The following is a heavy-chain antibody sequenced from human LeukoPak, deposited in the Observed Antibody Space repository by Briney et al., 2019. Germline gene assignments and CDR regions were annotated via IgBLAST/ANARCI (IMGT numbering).Heavy chain of an antibody. CDR2: INYSGST. J-gene: IGHJ6*02. V-gene: IGHV4-34*01. Sequence: GSLRLSCAASGGTFSNYAMSWVRQAPGKGLEWIGEINYSGSTNYNPSLKSRVTISVDTSKNQFSLKLSSVTAAATAVYYCPRDPLGGPYYSGMDVWGQGTTVTVSS. CDR1: GGTFSNYA. D-gene: IGHD2-15*01. CDR3: PRDPLGGPYYSGMDV.